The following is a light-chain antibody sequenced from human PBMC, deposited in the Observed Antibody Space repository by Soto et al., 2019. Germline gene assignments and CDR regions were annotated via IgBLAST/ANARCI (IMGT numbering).Light chain of an antibody. Sequence: DIVMTQSPDSLAVSLGERATINCKSSQSVLYSSNNKNYLAWYQQKPGQPPKLLIYWASTRESGVPDRFSGSGSGTDFTFTISSLQAEDVAFYYCQQYYTTPLAFGGGTKVEIK. CDR3: QQYYTTPLA. J-gene: IGKJ4*01. CDR2: WAS. V-gene: IGKV4-1*01. CDR1: QSVLYSSNNKNY.